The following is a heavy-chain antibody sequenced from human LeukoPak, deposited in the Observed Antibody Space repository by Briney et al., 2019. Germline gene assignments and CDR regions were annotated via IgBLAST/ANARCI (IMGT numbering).Heavy chain of an antibody. V-gene: IGHV1-46*01. J-gene: IGHJ5*02. Sequence: SVKVSCKASGYTFTSYYMHWVRQAPGQGLEWMGIMKPSGGSTSYAQKFQGRDTMTRDTSTSTVYMELSSLRSEDTAVYQCERGGGIVVGPAAMFWFDPGSQGSLVTVSS. CDR1: GYTFTSYY. D-gene: IGHD2-2*01. CDR3: ERGGGIVVGPAAMFWFDP. CDR2: MKPSGGST.